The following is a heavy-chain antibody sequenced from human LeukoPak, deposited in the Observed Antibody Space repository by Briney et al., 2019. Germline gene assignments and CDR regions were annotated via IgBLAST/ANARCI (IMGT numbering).Heavy chain of an antibody. V-gene: IGHV3-53*01. J-gene: IGHJ4*02. Sequence: GGSLRLSCAASGFTVSSNYMGWVRQAPGKGLEYVSVIYSGGNTYYAGSVKGRFTISRDNSKNTVYLQMNSLRAEDTAVFYCARLVATTGRLYFDYWGQGNLVTVFS. CDR3: ARLVATTGRLYFDY. CDR1: GFTVSSNY. CDR2: IYSGGNT. D-gene: IGHD1-1*01.